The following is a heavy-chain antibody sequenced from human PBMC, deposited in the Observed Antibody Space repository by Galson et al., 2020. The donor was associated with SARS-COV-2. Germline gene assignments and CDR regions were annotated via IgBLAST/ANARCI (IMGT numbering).Heavy chain of an antibody. CDR1: GYSFTSYW. D-gene: IGHD2-15*01. Sequence: GESLKISCKGSGYSFTSYWIGWVRQMPGKGLEWMGIIYPGDSDTRYSPSFQGQVTISADKSISTAYLQWSSLKASDTAMYYCATAPGHGCSGGSCYQIDYWGQGTLVTVSS. V-gene: IGHV5-51*01. CDR3: ATAPGHGCSGGSCYQIDY. CDR2: IYPGDSDT. J-gene: IGHJ4*02.